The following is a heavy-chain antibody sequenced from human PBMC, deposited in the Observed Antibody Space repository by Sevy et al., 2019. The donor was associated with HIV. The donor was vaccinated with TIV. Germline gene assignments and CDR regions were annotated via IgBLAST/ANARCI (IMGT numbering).Heavy chain of an antibody. Sequence: SETLSLTCTVSGGSISSSGSCWGWIRQPPGKGLEWIGTIYHSGNTYYNPSLKSRVNISVDTSKNQFSLRLSSVTAADTAVYYCARVDGYSGYDYPPGYFDYWGQGTLVTVSS. CDR3: ARVDGYSGYDYPPGYFDY. J-gene: IGHJ4*02. CDR1: GGSISSSGSC. V-gene: IGHV4-39*01. CDR2: IYHSGNT. D-gene: IGHD5-12*01.